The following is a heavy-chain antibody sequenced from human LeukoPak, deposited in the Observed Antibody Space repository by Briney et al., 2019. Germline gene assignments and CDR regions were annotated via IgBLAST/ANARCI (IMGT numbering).Heavy chain of an antibody. CDR2: INYSGST. CDR3: ARHLRGANGDFDY. V-gene: IGHV4-39*01. D-gene: IGHD2-8*01. J-gene: IGHJ4*02. CDR1: GGSISNDPYY. Sequence: NPSETLSLTCTVSGGSISNDPYYWDWIRQAPGKGLEWIGNINYSGSTHYNPSLQSRVTMSVDTSKNHFSLSLSAVTAADTAVYYCARHLRGANGDFDYWGQGALVTVSS.